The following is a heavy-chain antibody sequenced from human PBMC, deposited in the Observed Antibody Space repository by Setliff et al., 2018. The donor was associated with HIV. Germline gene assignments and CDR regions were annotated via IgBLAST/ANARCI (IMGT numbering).Heavy chain of an antibody. D-gene: IGHD3-10*01. CDR3: ARDPYGITTRDWYFDL. CDR2: IYHSGST. Sequence: SETLSLTCTVSGYSISSGYYWGWIRQPPGRGLEWIGSIYHSGSTYYNPSLKSRVTISVDTSKNQFSLKLSSVTAADTAVYYCARDPYGITTRDWYFDLWGRGTLVTVSS. V-gene: IGHV4-38-2*02. CDR1: GYSISSGYY. J-gene: IGHJ2*01.